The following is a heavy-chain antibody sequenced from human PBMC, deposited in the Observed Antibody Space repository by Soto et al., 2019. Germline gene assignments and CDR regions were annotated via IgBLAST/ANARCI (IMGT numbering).Heavy chain of an antibody. CDR2: INAGNGNT. CDR3: ARLSILDIHSYFFYY. D-gene: IGHD2-2*03. Sequence: ASVKVSCKASGYTFTSYAMHWVRQAPGQRLEWMGWINAGNGNTKYSQKFQGRVTITRDTSASTAYMELSSLRSEDTAVYYCARLSILDIHSYFFYYWTQRTLVPVS. CDR1: GYTFTSYA. V-gene: IGHV1-3*01. J-gene: IGHJ4*02.